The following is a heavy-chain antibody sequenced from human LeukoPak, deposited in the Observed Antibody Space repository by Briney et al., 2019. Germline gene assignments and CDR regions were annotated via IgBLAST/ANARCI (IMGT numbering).Heavy chain of an antibody. V-gene: IGHV1-58*02. Sequence: SVKVSCKASGFTFTSPAMQWVRQARGQRLEWIGWIVVGSGNTNYAQKFQERVTITRDMSTSTAYMELSSLRSEDTAVYYCAAVPRYYDFWSGHYYCMDVWGKGTTVTVSS. CDR1: GFTFTSPA. CDR2: IVVGSGNT. CDR3: AAVPRYYDFWSGHYYCMDV. D-gene: IGHD3-3*01. J-gene: IGHJ6*03.